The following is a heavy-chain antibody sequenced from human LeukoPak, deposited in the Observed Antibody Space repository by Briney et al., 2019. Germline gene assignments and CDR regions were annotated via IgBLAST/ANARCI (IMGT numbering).Heavy chain of an antibody. CDR3: ARAPYRPRAAAALDY. Sequence: SETLSLTCTVSGGSISSSSYYWGWIRQPPGKGLEWIGSIYYSGSTYYNPSLKSRVTISVDTSKNQFSLKLSSVTAADTAVYYCARAPYRPRAAAALDYWGQGTLVTVSS. D-gene: IGHD6-13*01. CDR2: IYYSGST. J-gene: IGHJ4*02. V-gene: IGHV4-39*07. CDR1: GGSISSSSYY.